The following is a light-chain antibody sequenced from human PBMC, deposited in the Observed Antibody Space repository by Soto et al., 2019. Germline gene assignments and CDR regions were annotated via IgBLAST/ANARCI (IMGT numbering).Light chain of an antibody. Sequence: ETVLTQSPVTLSVSPGESATLSCRASHSLDSNLAWYQQKPGQAPRLIIYDTSTRATGIPARFSGAGSGTEVTLTISSLQSEDFAVYYCQQYSNWPPYTFGQGTRLEIK. CDR2: DTS. CDR3: QQYSNWPPYT. V-gene: IGKV3-15*01. J-gene: IGKJ2*01. CDR1: HSLDSN.